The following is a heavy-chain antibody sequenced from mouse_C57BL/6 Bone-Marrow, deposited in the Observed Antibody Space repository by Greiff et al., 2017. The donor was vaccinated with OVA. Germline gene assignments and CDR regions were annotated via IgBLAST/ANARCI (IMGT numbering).Heavy chain of an antibody. V-gene: IGHV1-5*01. CDR1: GYTFTSYW. Sequence: SGTVLARPGASVKMSCKTSGYTFTSYWMHWVKQRPGQGLEWIGAIYPGNSDTSYNQKFKGKATLTAVTSASTAYMELSSLTTEDSAVYYCRGRGASWDVWFAYWGQGTLVTVSA. J-gene: IGHJ3*01. D-gene: IGHD4-1*01. CDR2: IYPGNSDT. CDR3: RGRGASWDVWFAY.